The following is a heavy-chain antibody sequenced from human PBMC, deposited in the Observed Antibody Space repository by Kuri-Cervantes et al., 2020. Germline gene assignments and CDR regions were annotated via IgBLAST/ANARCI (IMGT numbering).Heavy chain of an antibody. CDR2: INPNSGGT. Sequence: ASVKVSCKASGYTFTSYDINWVRQATGQGLEWMGWINPNSGGTNYAQKFQGRVTMTRDTSISTAYMELSSLRSEDTAVYYCAREGAGVAGIDYWGQGTLVTVSS. J-gene: IGHJ4*02. V-gene: IGHV1-2*02. D-gene: IGHD6-19*01. CDR1: GYTFTSYD. CDR3: AREGAGVAGIDY.